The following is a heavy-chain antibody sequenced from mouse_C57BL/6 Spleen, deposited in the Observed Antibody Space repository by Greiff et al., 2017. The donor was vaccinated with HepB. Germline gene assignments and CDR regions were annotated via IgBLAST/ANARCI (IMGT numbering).Heavy chain of an antibody. CDR3: ATDSSGSWFAY. CDR2: IDPANGNT. D-gene: IGHD3-2*02. CDR1: GFNIKNTS. Sequence: VQLQQSVAELVRPGASVKLSCTASGFNIKNTSLHWVKQRPEQGLEWIGRIDPANGNTKYAPKFRGKATITADTSSNTAYLQLSSLTSEDTAIYYCATDSSGSWFAYWGQGTLVTVSA. J-gene: IGHJ3*01. V-gene: IGHV14-3*01.